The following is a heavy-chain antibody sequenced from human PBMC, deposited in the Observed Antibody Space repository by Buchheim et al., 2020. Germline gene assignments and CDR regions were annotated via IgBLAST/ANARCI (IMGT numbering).Heavy chain of an antibody. V-gene: IGHV3-11*06. CDR3: ARDKYSSSWYRQDWFDP. D-gene: IGHD6-13*01. Sequence: QVQLVESGGGLVKPGGSLRLSCAASGFTFSDYYMSWIRQAPGKGLEWVSYISSSSSYTNYADSVKGRFTISRDNAKNSLYLQMNSLRVEDTAVYYCARDKYSSSWYRQDWFDPWGQGTL. CDR2: ISSSSSYT. J-gene: IGHJ5*02. CDR1: GFTFSDYY.